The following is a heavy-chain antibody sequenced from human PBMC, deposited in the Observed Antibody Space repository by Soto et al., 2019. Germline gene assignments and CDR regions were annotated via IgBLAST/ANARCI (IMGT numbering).Heavy chain of an antibody. D-gene: IGHD7-27*01. CDR2: MYHSGST. CDR3: ARVPGP. Sequence: ASETLSLTCAVSGGSISSGGYSWSWIRQPPGKGLEWIGYMYHSGSTYYNPSLKSRVTISIDRSKNQFSLKLSSVTAADTAVYYCARVPGPWGQGTLVTAPQ. J-gene: IGHJ5*02. CDR1: GGSISSGGYS. V-gene: IGHV4-30-2*01.